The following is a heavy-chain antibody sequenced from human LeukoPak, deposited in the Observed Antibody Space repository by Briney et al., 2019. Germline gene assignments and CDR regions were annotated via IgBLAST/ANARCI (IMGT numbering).Heavy chain of an antibody. CDR1: GGTFSSYA. CDR3: ARGKVAQGYFDY. Sequence: GASVKVSCKASGGTFSSYAISWVRQAPGQGLEWMGGIIPIFGTANYAQKFQGRVTITTDESTSTAYMELSSLRSEDTAVYYCARGKVAQGYFDYWGQGTLVTVSS. J-gene: IGHJ4*02. D-gene: IGHD2-15*01. CDR2: IIPIFGTA. V-gene: IGHV1-69*05.